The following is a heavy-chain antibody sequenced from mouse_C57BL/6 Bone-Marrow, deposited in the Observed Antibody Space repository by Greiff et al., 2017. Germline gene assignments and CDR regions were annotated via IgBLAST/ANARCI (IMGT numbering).Heavy chain of an antibody. J-gene: IGHJ4*01. CDR3: ARYFTTVRGNAMDY. Sequence: EVQGVESGGGLVQPGGSLSFSCAASGFTFTDYYMRWVRQPPGKALEWLGFIRNKANGYTTEYSASVKGRFTISRDTSQSILYLQMNALRADDTATYYSARYFTTVRGNAMDYWGQGTSVTVSS. D-gene: IGHD1-1*01. CDR1: GFTFTDYY. CDR2: IRNKANGYTT. V-gene: IGHV7-3*01.